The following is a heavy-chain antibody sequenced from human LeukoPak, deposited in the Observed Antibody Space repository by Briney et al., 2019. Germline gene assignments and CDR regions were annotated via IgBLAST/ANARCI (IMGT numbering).Heavy chain of an antibody. V-gene: IGHV1-24*01. J-gene: IGHJ5*02. Sequence: ASVKVSCKVSGYTLTELSMHWVRQAPGKGLEWMGGFDPEDGETIYAQKFQGRVTMTEDTSTDTAYMELSSLRSEDTAVYYCATVPYSSSFMWFDPWGQGTLVTVS. CDR2: FDPEDGET. D-gene: IGHD6-6*01. CDR1: GYTLTELS. CDR3: ATVPYSSSFMWFDP.